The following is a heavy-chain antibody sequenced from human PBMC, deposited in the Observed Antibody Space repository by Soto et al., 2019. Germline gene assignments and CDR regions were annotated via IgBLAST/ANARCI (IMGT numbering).Heavy chain of an antibody. CDR2: ISGSGGST. V-gene: IGHV3-23*01. CDR1: GFTFSSYA. D-gene: IGHD6-13*01. Sequence: EVQLLESGGGLAQPGGSLRLSCAASGFTFSSYAMSWVRQAPGKGLEWVSAISGSGGSTYYADSVKGRFTISRDNSKNTLYLQMNSLRAEDTAVYYCAKDAGGAAAGGGGWFDPWGQGTLVTVSS. J-gene: IGHJ5*02. CDR3: AKDAGGAAAGGGGWFDP.